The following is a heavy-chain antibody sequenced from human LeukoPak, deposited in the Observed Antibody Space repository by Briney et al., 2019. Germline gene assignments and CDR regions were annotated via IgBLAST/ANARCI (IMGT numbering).Heavy chain of an antibody. Sequence: SETLSLTCTVSGGSISSHYWSWIRQPPGKGLEWIGYIYYSGSTNYNPSLKSRVTISVDTSKNQFSLKLSSVTAADTAVYYCARHGVTNYGDYDYYYYGMDVWGQGTTVTVSS. CDR3: ARHGVTNYGDYDYYYYGMDV. V-gene: IGHV4-59*08. J-gene: IGHJ6*02. CDR1: GGSISSHY. CDR2: IYYSGST. D-gene: IGHD4-17*01.